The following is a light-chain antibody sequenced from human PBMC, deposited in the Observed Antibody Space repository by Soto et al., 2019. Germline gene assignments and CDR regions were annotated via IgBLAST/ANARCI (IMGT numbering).Light chain of an antibody. CDR1: QSVTGSS. CDR2: GAS. Sequence: EIVLTQSPGTLSLSPGERATLSCRASQSVTGSSLAWYQHKPGQAPRLLIYGASSRATGIPDRFSGSESGTDFTFINSRLEPEDFGMYCCHRYGSFPHTFGQGTELETK. CDR3: HRYGSFPHT. V-gene: IGKV3-20*01. J-gene: IGKJ2*01.